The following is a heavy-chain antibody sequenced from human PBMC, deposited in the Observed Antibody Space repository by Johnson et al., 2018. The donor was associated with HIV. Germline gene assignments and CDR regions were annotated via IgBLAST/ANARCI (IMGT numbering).Heavy chain of an antibody. CDR1: GFTFSNAW. Sequence: QVQLVESGGGVVLPGRSLRLSCAASGFTFSNAWMSWVRQAPGKGLEWVAVISYDGSNKYYADSVKGRFTISRDNSKNPRYLQMGGLRAEDIAVYYCARARITILGVVLGADAFDIWGQGTMFTVSS. J-gene: IGHJ3*02. CDR2: ISYDGSNK. V-gene: IGHV3-30*19. CDR3: ARARITILGVVLGADAFDI. D-gene: IGHD3-3*01.